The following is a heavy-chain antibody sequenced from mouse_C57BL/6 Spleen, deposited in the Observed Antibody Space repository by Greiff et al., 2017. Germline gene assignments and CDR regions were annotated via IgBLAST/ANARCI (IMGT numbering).Heavy chain of an antibody. J-gene: IGHJ4*01. Sequence: QVQLKQPGAELVKPGASVKLSCKASGYTFTSYWMQWVKQRPGQGLEWIGEIDPSDSYTNYNQKFKGKATLTVDTSSSTAYMQLSSLTSEDSAVYYCARLDSNSGNAMDYWGQGTSVTVSS. CDR2: IDPSDSYT. CDR3: ARLDSNSGNAMDY. CDR1: GYTFTSYW. D-gene: IGHD2-5*01. V-gene: IGHV1-50*01.